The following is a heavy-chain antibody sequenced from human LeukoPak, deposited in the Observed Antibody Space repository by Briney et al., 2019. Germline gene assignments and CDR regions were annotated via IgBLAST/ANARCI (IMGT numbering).Heavy chain of an antibody. CDR2: IYSGGST. CDR3: AREGSFGVATYYYYYGMDV. V-gene: IGHV3-66*01. CDR1: GFTFSSYA. D-gene: IGHD3-3*01. J-gene: IGHJ6*02. Sequence: PGGSLRLSCAASGFTFSSYAMSWVRQAPGKGLEWVSVIYSGGSTYYADSVKGRFTISRDNSKNTLYLQMNSLRAEDTAVYYCAREGSFGVATYYYYYGMDVWGQGTTVTVSS.